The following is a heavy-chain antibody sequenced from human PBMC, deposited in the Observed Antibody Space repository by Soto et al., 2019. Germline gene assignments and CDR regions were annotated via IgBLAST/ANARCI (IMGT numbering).Heavy chain of an antibody. CDR2: IYSGGST. CDR1: GFTVSSNY. D-gene: IGHD2-21*02. J-gene: IGHJ6*02. V-gene: IGHV3-53*04. Sequence: AGGFLRLSCAASGFTVSSNYMSWVRPAPGKGMEWVPVIYSGGSTYYADSVKGRFTISRHNSKNTLYLQMNSLRAEDTAVYYCARGTYCAGDCYPWDYYYGMDVWGQGTTVTVSS. CDR3: ARGTYCAGDCYPWDYYYGMDV.